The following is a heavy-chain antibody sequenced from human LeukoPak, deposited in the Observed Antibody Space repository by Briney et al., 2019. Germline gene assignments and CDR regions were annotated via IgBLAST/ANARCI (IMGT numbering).Heavy chain of an antibody. J-gene: IGHJ4*02. V-gene: IGHV4-34*01. Sequence: PSETLSLTCAVYGGSFSGYYWSWIRQTPGKGLEWIGEINHSGSTNYNPSLKSRVTISVDTSKNQFSLKLSSVTAADTAVYYCARLRRGYSYGCVFDYWGQGTLVTVSS. CDR2: INHSGST. CDR3: ARLRRGYSYGCVFDY. D-gene: IGHD5-18*01. CDR1: GGSFSGYY.